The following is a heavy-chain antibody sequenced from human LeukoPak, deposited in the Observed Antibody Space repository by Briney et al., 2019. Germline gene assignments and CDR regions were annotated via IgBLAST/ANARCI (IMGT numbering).Heavy chain of an antibody. CDR1: GYSFIGYH. CDR2: TNPNTGGT. V-gene: IGHV1-2*02. CDR3: ARRHGSGRQNSGLDY. Sequence: GASVKVSCKTSGYSFIGYHMHWVRQAPGQGLEWMGWTNPNTGGTKYAQKFQGRVTMTRDTSISTAYMELSRLRSDDTAVYYCARRHGSGRQNSGLDYWGQGTLVTVSS. D-gene: IGHD6-19*01. J-gene: IGHJ4*02.